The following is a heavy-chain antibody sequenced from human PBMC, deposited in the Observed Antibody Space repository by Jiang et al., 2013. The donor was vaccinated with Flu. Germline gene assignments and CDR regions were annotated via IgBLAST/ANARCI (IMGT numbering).Heavy chain of an antibody. CDR1: GFTFDSYG. Sequence: GVVQPGRSLRLSCAASGFTFDSYGVHWVRQAPDKGLEWVAVISYDGSKKYYAESVKGRFAISRDNSKNTVYLQMDSLRPEDTAVYYCAKDVGSESYYPFVSYYFDYWGQGTLVTVSS. J-gene: IGHJ4*02. D-gene: IGHD3-10*01. CDR2: ISYDGSKK. V-gene: IGHV3-30*18. CDR3: AKDVGSESYYPFVSYYFDY.